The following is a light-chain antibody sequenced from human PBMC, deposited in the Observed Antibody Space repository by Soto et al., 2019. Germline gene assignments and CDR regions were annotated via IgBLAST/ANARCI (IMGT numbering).Light chain of an antibody. CDR2: GAS. CDR3: KKYGSSLWT. J-gene: IGKJ1*01. Sequence: EIGLTQSPGTLSLSPGERATLSCRASQSVSSSYLAWYQQKPGQAPRLLIYGASSRATGIPNRFSGSGSGTDFTLTISSLEPEDFAVYYCKKYGSSLWTFAQGTKVAIK. V-gene: IGKV3-20*01. CDR1: QSVSSSY.